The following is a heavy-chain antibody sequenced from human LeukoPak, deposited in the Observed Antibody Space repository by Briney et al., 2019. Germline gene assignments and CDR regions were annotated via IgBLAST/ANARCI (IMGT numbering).Heavy chain of an antibody. CDR1: GFTFSSYS. Sequence: GGSLRLSCAASGFTFSSYSMNWVRQAPGKGLEWVSTITGSGGHTYYADSVKGRFTISRDNSKNTLFLQMNSLRAEDSAVYYCASGRRSYYYDSSGYYSDLPAFDIWGQGTMVTVSS. J-gene: IGHJ3*02. V-gene: IGHV3-23*01. CDR3: ASGRRSYYYDSSGYYSDLPAFDI. D-gene: IGHD3-22*01. CDR2: ITGSGGHT.